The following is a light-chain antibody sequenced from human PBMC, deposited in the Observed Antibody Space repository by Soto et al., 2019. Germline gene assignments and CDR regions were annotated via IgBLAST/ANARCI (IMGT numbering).Light chain of an antibody. CDR1: QTISNR. CDR2: KAS. Sequence: DIQMTQFPSTLSASIGDRVTITCRASQTISNRLAWYQQKPGKAPKLLIYKASSLETGVPSRSSGSGSGTEFTLTISSLQPDDLATYYYQQYTRYSAYTFGQRTRLELK. V-gene: IGKV1-5*03. CDR3: QQYTRYSAYT. J-gene: IGKJ2*01.